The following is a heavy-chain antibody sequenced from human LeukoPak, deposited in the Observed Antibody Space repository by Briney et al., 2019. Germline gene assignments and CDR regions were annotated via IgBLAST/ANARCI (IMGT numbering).Heavy chain of an antibody. CDR1: GFTFSSYS. V-gene: IGHV3-21*01. D-gene: IGHD5-18*01. Sequence: GGSLRLSCAASGFTFSSYSMNWVRQAPGKGLEWVSSISSSSSYIYYADSVKGRFTISRDNAKNSLYLQMNSLRAEDTAVYYCGKNPITARVFAPWGREPWSPSPQ. CDR2: ISSSSSYI. CDR3: GKNPITARVFAP. J-gene: IGHJ5*02.